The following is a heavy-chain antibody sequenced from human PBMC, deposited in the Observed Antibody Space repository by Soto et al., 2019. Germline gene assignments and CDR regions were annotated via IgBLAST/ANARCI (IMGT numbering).Heavy chain of an antibody. Sequence: QVQLVQSGAEVKKPGASVKVSCKASGYTFTSYDINWVRQATGQGLEWMGWMNPNSGNTGYAQKFQGRVTMTRNTSRRTAYRELSSLRSEDTAVYYGARVSRYNWNGQPNGMDVWGQGTTVTVSS. CDR1: GYTFTSYD. CDR3: ARVSRYNWNGQPNGMDV. V-gene: IGHV1-8*01. CDR2: MNPNSGNT. D-gene: IGHD1-20*01. J-gene: IGHJ6*02.